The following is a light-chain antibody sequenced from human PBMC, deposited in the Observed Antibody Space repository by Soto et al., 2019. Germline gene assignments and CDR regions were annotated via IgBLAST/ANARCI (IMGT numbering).Light chain of an antibody. CDR3: QQYNSYRT. CDR1: QSISIW. V-gene: IGKV1-5*01. Sequence: DIQMTQSPSTLSASVGDRVTITCRARQSISIWLAWYQQKPGKAPRLLIYDASILESGVPSRFSGSGSGTEFTLTISSLQHDDFATYYCQQYNSYRTFGQGTKVEI. J-gene: IGKJ1*01. CDR2: DAS.